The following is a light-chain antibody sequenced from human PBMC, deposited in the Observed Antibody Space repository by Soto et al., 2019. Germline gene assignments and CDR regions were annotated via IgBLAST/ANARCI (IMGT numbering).Light chain of an antibody. V-gene: IGKV1-5*01. CDR2: DAS. J-gene: IGKJ1*01. CDR1: QSVSGW. CDR3: QQYETFSGT. Sequence: DIQMTQSPSTLSASVGDTVTVTCRASQSVSGWLAWYQQKPGEAPKLLIYDASALPRGVPSRFSGSGSGTKFTITSASLQPDYFANYYCQQYETFSGTFGPGTKVEI.